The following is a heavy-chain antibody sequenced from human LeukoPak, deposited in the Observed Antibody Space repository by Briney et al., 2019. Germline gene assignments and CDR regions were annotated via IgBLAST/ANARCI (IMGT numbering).Heavy chain of an antibody. V-gene: IGHV1-18*01. J-gene: IGHJ4*02. CDR3: ASVYCSSTSCYRGGLDY. CDR2: ISAYNGNT. CDR1: GYTFTSYG. Sequence: ASVKVSFKASGYTFTSYGISWVRQAPGQGLEWMGWISAYNGNTNYAQKLQGRVTMTTDTSTSTAYMELRSLRSDDTAVYYCASVYCSSTSCYRGGLDYWGQGTLVTVSS. D-gene: IGHD2-2*01.